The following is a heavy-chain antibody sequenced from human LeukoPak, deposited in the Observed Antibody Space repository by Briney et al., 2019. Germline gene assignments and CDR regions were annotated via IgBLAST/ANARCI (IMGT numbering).Heavy chain of an antibody. CDR1: GFTFRSHE. CDR3: ARSEARFMLS. J-gene: IGHJ4*02. Sequence: GGSLRLSCAASGFTFRSHEMNWVRQAPEKGLEWVSFISNSGDSIYYADSVKGRFTISRDNAKNSLFLQMNSLRAEDTAVYYCARSEARFMLSWGQGTLVTVSS. V-gene: IGHV3-48*03. D-gene: IGHD3-16*02. CDR2: ISNSGDSI.